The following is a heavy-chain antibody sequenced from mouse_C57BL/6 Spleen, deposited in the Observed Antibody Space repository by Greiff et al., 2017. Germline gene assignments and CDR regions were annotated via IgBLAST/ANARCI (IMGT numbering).Heavy chain of an antibody. D-gene: IGHD1-1*01. CDR3: ARAGGSSGYFDD. Sequence: EVQLQQSGPELVKPGASVKISCTASGYSFTGYYMHWVKQSPEKSLEWIGEINPSTGGTTYNQKFKAKATLTVDNSSSTAYMQLKSLTSEDSAVYYCARAGGSSGYFDDWGQGTTLTVSS. J-gene: IGHJ2*01. V-gene: IGHV1-42*01. CDR1: GYSFTGYY. CDR2: INPSTGGT.